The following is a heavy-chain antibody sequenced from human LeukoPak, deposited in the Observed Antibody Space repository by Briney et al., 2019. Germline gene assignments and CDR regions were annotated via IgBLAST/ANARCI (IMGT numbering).Heavy chain of an antibody. CDR1: GYTFTSYG. CDR2: ISAYNGNT. D-gene: IGHD3-9*01. CDR3: ARNYYDILTGYGSDYYYGMDV. V-gene: IGHV1-18*01. J-gene: IGHJ6*02. Sequence: ASVKVSCKASGYTFTSYGISWVRQAPGQGVEWMGWISAYNGNTNYAQKLQGRVTMTTDTSTSTAYMELRSLRSDDTAVYYCARNYYDILTGYGSDYYYGMDVWGQGTTVTVSS.